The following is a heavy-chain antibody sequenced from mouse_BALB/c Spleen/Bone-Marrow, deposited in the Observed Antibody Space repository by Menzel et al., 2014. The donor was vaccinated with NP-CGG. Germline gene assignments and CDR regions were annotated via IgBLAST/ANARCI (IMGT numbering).Heavy chain of an antibody. CDR1: GFTFSNYG. CDR3: ARHAYYDQTEVSFVY. Sequence: EVNVVESGGGLVKSGGSLKLSCAASGFTFSNYGMSWVRQTPEKRLEWVATISGGGSYTFYPDSVKGRFTISRAHAKNDLCLQPSSLRSEDTALYYCARHAYYDQTEVSFVYWGQGTLVTVSA. D-gene: IGHD2-4*01. J-gene: IGHJ3*01. V-gene: IGHV5-9-2*01. CDR2: ISGGGSYT.